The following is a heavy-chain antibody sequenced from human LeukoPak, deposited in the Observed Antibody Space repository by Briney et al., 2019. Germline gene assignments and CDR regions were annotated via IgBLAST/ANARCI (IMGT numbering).Heavy chain of an antibody. J-gene: IGHJ4*02. V-gene: IGHV3-23*01. D-gene: IGHD2-21*02. Sequence: GGSLRLSCAASGFTFSSYAMSWVRQAPGNGLEWVSAISGSGGSTYYADSVKGRFTISRDNSKNTLYLQMNSLRAEDTAVYYCAKDGSTYCGGDCYSFWFDYWGQGTLVTVSS. CDR3: AKDGSTYCGGDCYSFWFDY. CDR1: GFTFSSYA. CDR2: ISGSGGST.